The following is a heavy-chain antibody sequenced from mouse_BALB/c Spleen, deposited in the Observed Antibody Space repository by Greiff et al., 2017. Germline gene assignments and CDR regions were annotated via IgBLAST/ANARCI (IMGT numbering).Heavy chain of an antibody. D-gene: IGHD2-3*01. CDR1: GFSLSTSGMG. Sequence: QVTLKVSGPGILQPSQTLSLTCSFSGFSLSTSGMGVSWIRQPSGKGLEWLAHIYWDDDKRYNPSLKSRLTISKDTSRNQVFLKITSVDTADTATYYCASGRLLSYWYFDVWGAGTTVTVSS. CDR2: IYWDDDK. V-gene: IGHV8-12*01. J-gene: IGHJ1*01. CDR3: ASGRLLSYWYFDV.